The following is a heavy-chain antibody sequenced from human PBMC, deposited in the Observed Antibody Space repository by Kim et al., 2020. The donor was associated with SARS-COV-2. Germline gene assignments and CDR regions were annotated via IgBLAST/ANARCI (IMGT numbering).Heavy chain of an antibody. Sequence: NPSLQRRRPISVDTSKNQFSLKLSSVTAADTAVYYCARLYSGYYYFIDYWGQGTLVTVSS. J-gene: IGHJ4*02. D-gene: IGHD3-22*01. V-gene: IGHV4-59*08. CDR3: ARLYSGYYYFIDY.